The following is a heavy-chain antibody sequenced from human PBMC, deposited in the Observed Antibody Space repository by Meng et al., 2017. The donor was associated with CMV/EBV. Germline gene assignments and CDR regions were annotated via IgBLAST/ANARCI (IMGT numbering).Heavy chain of an antibody. D-gene: IGHD3-16*02. V-gene: IGHV1-2*02. Sequence: ASVKVSCKASGYTFTGYYMHWVRQAPGQGLEWMGWINPNSGGTNYAQKVQGRVTMTRDTSISTAYMELSRLRSDDTAVYYCARGRKLRLGELSRFDYWGQGTLVTVSS. CDR2: INPNSGGT. J-gene: IGHJ4*02. CDR3: ARGRKLRLGELSRFDY. CDR1: GYTFTGYY.